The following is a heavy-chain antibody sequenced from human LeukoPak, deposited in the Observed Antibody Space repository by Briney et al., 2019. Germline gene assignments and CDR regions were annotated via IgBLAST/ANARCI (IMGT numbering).Heavy chain of an antibody. CDR2: IYPGDSDT. CDR3: ARSTTVTTTGLDY. J-gene: IGHJ4*02. Sequence: GESLKISCKGSGYTFTSYWIGWVRQMPGRGLEWMGIIYPGDSDTRYSPSFQGQVTISADKSISTAYLQWSSLKASDTAIYYCARSTTVTTTGLDYWGQGTLVTVSS. CDR1: GYTFTSYW. V-gene: IGHV5-51*01. D-gene: IGHD4-11*01.